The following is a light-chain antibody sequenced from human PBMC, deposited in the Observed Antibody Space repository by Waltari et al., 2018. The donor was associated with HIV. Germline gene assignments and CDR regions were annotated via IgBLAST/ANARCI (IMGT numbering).Light chain of an antibody. CDR3: QQYDNLPLT. CDR1: QDITTY. J-gene: IGKJ4*01. V-gene: IGKV1-33*01. CDR2: DES. Sequence: DIQKTQYPSSLSASVGDRVTITCPASQDITTYLNWYQQKPGKAPKLLIYDESSLEKGVPSRFGGSGSVTDFTFTISSLQPEDIATYYCQQYDNLPLTFGGGTEVEIK.